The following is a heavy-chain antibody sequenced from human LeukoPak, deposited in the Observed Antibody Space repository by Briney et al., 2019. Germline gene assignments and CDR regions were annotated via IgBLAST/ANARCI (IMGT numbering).Heavy chain of an antibody. Sequence: SETLSLTCTVSGGSISTYCWSWVRQPPGKGLEWIGYSCYSGTSNYNASLKSRVTISVDTSKNQFSLKLSSMTAADTAVYYCAGGHYPLEYWGQGTLVTVSS. J-gene: IGHJ4*02. D-gene: IGHD1-26*01. CDR1: GGSISTYC. CDR2: SCYSGTS. V-gene: IGHV4-59*01. CDR3: AGGHYPLEY.